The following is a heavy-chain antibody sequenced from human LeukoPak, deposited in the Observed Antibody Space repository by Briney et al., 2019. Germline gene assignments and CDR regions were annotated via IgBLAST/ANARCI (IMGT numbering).Heavy chain of an antibody. Sequence: ASVKVSCKASGGTFSSYAISWVRQAPGQGLEWMGGIIPIFGTANNAQKFQGRVTITTDESTSTAYMELSSLRSEDTAVYYCARGGATVTTALFDPWGQGTLVTVSS. J-gene: IGHJ5*02. D-gene: IGHD4-11*01. CDR2: IIPIFGTA. CDR1: GGTFSSYA. V-gene: IGHV1-69*05. CDR3: ARGGATVTTALFDP.